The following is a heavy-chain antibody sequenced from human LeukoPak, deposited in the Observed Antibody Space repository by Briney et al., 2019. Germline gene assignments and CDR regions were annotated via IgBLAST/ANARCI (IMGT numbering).Heavy chain of an antibody. CDR2: ISSSSSYI. CDR1: GFTFTNAW. V-gene: IGHV3-21*01. Sequence: GGSLRLSCAASGFTFTNAWMNWVRQAPGKGLEWVSSISSSSSYIYYADSVKGRFTISRDNAKNSLYLQMNSLRAEDTAVYYCARDYDYVWGSYPVDYWGQGTLVTVSS. CDR3: ARDYDYVWGSYPVDY. D-gene: IGHD3-16*02. J-gene: IGHJ4*02.